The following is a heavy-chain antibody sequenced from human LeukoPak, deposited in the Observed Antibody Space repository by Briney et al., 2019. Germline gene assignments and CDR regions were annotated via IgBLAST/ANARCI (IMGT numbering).Heavy chain of an antibody. CDR3: ARDVYYDSSGYPDYYYYYGMDV. CDR2: IIPILGIA. Sequence: SVKVSCKASGGTFSSYTISWVRQAPGQGLEWMGRIIPILGIANYAQKFQGRVTITADKSTSTAYMELSSLRSEDTAVYYCARDVYYDSSGYPDYYYYYGMDVWGPGTTVTVSS. V-gene: IGHV1-69*04. CDR1: GGTFSSYT. J-gene: IGHJ6*02. D-gene: IGHD3-22*01.